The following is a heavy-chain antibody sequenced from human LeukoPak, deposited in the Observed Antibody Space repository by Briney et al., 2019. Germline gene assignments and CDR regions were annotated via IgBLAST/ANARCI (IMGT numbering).Heavy chain of an antibody. CDR2: INSDGSST. Sequence: PGGSLRLSCAASGFTVSSNYMSWVRQAPGKGLEWVSRINSDGSSTSYADSVKGRFTISRDNAKNTLYLQMNSLRAEDTAVYYCARYDFWSGYQNWFDPWGQGTLVTV. V-gene: IGHV3-74*01. J-gene: IGHJ5*02. CDR1: GFTVSSNY. D-gene: IGHD3-3*01. CDR3: ARYDFWSGYQNWFDP.